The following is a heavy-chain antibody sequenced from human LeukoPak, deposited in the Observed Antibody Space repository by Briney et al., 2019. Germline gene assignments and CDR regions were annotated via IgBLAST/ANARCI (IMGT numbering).Heavy chain of an antibody. CDR3: AREYSSSWYDY. CDR1: VYLLTAYY. V-gene: IGHV1-2*02. J-gene: IGHJ4*02. D-gene: IGHD6-13*01. Sequence: APLRLSCSASVYLLTAYYMDWVRQARGHGLERMEWSNPNNGATNYAQKFQGMVTMNRDTSISTAYMEPSRMRADDRAVYYCAREYSSSWYDYWGQGTLVTVSS. CDR2: SNPNNGAT.